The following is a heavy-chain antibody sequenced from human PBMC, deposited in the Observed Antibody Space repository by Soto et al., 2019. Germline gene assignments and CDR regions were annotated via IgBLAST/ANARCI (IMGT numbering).Heavy chain of an antibody. D-gene: IGHD3-10*01. J-gene: IGHJ4*02. V-gene: IGHV1-69*06. CDR3: ARSPGVFDY. Sequence: QVQLVQSWAEVKKPGSSVKVSCKASGGTFSSLAISWVRQAPGQGLEWMGGLVPVFGTANYAQKVQDRVTITADKSTSTSSMELSSLRSEDTAVYYCARSPGVFDYWGQGTLVTVSS. CDR2: LVPVFGTA. CDR1: GGTFSSLA.